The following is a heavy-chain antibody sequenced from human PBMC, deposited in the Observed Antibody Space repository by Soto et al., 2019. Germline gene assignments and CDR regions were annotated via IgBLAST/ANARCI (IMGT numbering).Heavy chain of an antibody. J-gene: IGHJ6*03. CDR2: IYYSGST. CDR3: ARALGYCSGGSCYYYYYMDV. CDR1: GGSISSYY. D-gene: IGHD2-15*01. Sequence: SETLSLTCTVSGGSISSYYWSWIRQPPGKGLEWIGYIYYSGSTNYNPSLKSRVTISVDTSKNQFSLKLSSVTAADTAVYYCARALGYCSGGSCYYYYYMDVWGKGTTVTVSS. V-gene: IGHV4-59*01.